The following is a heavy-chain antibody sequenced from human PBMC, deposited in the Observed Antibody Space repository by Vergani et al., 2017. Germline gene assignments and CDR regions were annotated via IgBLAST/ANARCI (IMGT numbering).Heavy chain of an antibody. Sequence: QVRLEESGPGLVKPSETLSLTCSVSVYSTGSGFFWAWIRQSPGEGLQWLTSIHNRGKTYHNPSLKSRVSVSLDTSKNRFSLNLTSVTATEPAFYYCARSQGDYWYFDLWGPGSLVTVSS. CDR2: IHNRGKT. CDR1: VYSTGSGFF. CDR3: ARSQGDYWYFDL. V-gene: IGHV4-38-2*01. J-gene: IGHJ2*01. D-gene: IGHD2-21*01.